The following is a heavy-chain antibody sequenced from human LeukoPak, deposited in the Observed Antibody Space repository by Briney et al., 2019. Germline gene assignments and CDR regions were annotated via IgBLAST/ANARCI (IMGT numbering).Heavy chain of an antibody. J-gene: IGHJ3*02. CDR3: ARENVRSGDAFDI. CDR1: GFTFSSYS. V-gene: IGHV3-21*04. Sequence: PGGSLRLSCAASGFTFSSYSMNWVRRAPGKGLEWVSSISSSSSYIYYADSVKGRFTISRDNAKNSLYLQMNSLRAEDTAVYYCARENVRSGDAFDIWGQGTMVTVSS. D-gene: IGHD3-3*01. CDR2: ISSSSSYI.